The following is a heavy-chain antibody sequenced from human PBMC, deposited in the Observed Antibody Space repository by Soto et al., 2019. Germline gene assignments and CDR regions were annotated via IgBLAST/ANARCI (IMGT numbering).Heavy chain of an antibody. V-gene: IGHV3-21*01. Sequence: PXGSLRLSCAAAGVTLSSYSMNWVRQAPGKGLEWVSSISSSSSYIYYADSVKGRFTISRDNAKNSLYLQMNSLRAEDTAVYYCARRVAGTQAYYSDYWGQGTLVTVSS. D-gene: IGHD6-19*01. CDR3: ARRVAGTQAYYSDY. CDR2: ISSSSSYI. CDR1: GVTLSSYS. J-gene: IGHJ4*02.